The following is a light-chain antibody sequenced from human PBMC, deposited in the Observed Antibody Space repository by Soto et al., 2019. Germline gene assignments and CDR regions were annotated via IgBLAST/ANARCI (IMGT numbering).Light chain of an antibody. V-gene: IGKV3-20*01. CDR2: GAS. CDR3: QQYGSSPRT. J-gene: IGKJ1*01. Sequence: EIVLTQSPATLSLSPGERATLSCRASQSVSSSYLGWYQQKPGQAPRLLMYGASSRATGIPERFSGSGSGTDFTITISRLEPEDFEVYYCQQYGSSPRTFGQGTKVDI. CDR1: QSVSSSY.